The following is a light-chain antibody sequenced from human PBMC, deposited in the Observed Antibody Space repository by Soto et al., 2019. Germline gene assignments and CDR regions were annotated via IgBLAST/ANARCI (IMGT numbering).Light chain of an antibody. CDR1: SSDIGSYNL. CDR2: EGS. Sequence: QLVLTQPGSVSGSPGQSITISCSGTSSDIGSYNLVSWYQQHPGKAPKLIIFEGSRLPSGVSSRFSGSKSGNTASLTISGLRAEDEADYFCSSYAGSDILVVFGGGTKLTVL. CDR3: SSYAGSDILVV. V-gene: IGLV2-23*01. J-gene: IGLJ2*01.